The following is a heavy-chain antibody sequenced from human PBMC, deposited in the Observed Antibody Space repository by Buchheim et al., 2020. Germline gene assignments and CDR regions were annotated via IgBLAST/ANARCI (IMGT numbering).Heavy chain of an antibody. J-gene: IGHJ6*02. D-gene: IGHD6-6*01. CDR3: VRGGYSSSSRIYYYYYGMDV. CDR2: INHSGST. Sequence: QVQLQQWGAGLLKPSETLSLTCAVYGGSFSGYYWSWIRQPPGKGLEWIGEINHSGSTNYNPSLKSRVTISVDTSKNQFSLKLSSVTAADTAVYYCVRGGYSSSSRIYYYYYGMDVWGQGTT. CDR1: GGSFSGYY. V-gene: IGHV4-34*01.